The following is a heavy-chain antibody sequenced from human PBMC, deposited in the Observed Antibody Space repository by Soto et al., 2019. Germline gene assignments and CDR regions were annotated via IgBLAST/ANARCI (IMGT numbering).Heavy chain of an antibody. CDR3: ARDLGDRLYWYFDL. J-gene: IGHJ2*01. D-gene: IGHD2-21*02. Sequence: PGGSLRVSCAAAGFTFSGYSMNWVRQAPGKGLEWVSYISSSSSTIYYADSVKGRFTISRDNAKNSLYLQMNSLRAEDTAVYYCARDLGDRLYWYFDLWGRGTLVTVSS. CDR1: GFTFSGYS. V-gene: IGHV3-48*01. CDR2: ISSSSSTI.